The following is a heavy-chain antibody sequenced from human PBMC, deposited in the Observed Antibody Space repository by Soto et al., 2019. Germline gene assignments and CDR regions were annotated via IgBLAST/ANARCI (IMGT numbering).Heavy chain of an antibody. J-gene: IGHJ5*02. Sequence: SETLSLTCAVYGGSFSGYYWSWIRQPPGMGLEWIGEINHSGSTNYNPSLKSRVTISVDTSKNQFSLKLSSVTAADTAVYYCARGGIHYYDSSGAPMNWFDPWGQGTLVTVSS. CDR3: ARGGIHYYDSSGAPMNWFDP. CDR1: GGSFSGYY. D-gene: IGHD3-22*01. V-gene: IGHV4-34*01. CDR2: INHSGST.